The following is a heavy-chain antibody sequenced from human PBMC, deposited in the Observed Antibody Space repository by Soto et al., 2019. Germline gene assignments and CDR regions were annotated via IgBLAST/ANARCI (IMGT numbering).Heavy chain of an antibody. J-gene: IGHJ6*02. Sequence: ASVKVSCKASGYTFTSYCISWVRQAPGQGLEWMGWISAYNGNTNYAQKLQGRATMTTDTPTSTAYMELRSLRSDDTAVYYCARVLRITIFGGSYYYYGMDVWGQGTTVTVSS. CDR1: GYTFTSYC. CDR2: ISAYNGNT. V-gene: IGHV1-18*04. CDR3: ARVLRITIFGGSYYYYGMDV. D-gene: IGHD3-3*01.